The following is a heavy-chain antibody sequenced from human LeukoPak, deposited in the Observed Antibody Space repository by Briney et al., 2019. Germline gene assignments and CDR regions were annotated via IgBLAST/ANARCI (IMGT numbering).Heavy chain of an antibody. V-gene: IGHV4-34*01. CDR1: GGSFSGYC. CDR3: ARGSLVRKYYYYYYGMDV. D-gene: IGHD6-6*01. CDR2: INHSGST. J-gene: IGHJ6*02. Sequence: SETLSLTCAVYGGSFSGYCWSWIRQPPGKGLEWSGEINHSGSTNHNPSLKSRVTISVDTSKNQFSLKLSSVTAADTAVYYCARGSLVRKYYYYYYGMDVWGQGTTVTVSS.